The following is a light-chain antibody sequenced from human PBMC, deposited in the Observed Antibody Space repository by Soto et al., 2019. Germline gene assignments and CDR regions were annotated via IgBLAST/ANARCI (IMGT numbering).Light chain of an antibody. CDR1: QGVSRK. CDR2: GAS. Sequence: GMTQSPSTLSVAPGERVTFSCRASQGVSRKLAWYQHKPGQAPRLLISGASTGATGIPARFSGSGSGTDFTLTISRLEPEDFAVYYCQQYNSWPPITFGQRTRLAIK. J-gene: IGKJ5*01. V-gene: IGKV3-15*01. CDR3: QQYNSWPPIT.